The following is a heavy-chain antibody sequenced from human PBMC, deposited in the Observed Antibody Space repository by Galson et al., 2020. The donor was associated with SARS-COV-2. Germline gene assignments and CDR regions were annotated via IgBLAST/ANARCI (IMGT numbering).Heavy chain of an antibody. CDR2: ISYDGSNK. CDR3: ARGYSGSYYHAFDI. V-gene: IGHV3-30*04. J-gene: IGHJ3*02. CDR1: GFTFSSYA. Sequence: GESLKISCAASGFTFSSYAMHWVRQAPGKGLEWVAVISYDGSNKYYADSVKGRFTISRDNSKNTLYLQMNSLRAEDTAVYYCARGYSGSYYHAFDIWGQGTMVTVSS. D-gene: IGHD1-26*01.